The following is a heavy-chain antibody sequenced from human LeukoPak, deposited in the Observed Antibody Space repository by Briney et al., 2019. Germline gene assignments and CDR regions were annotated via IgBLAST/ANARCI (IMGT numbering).Heavy chain of an antibody. CDR1: GLTFSSYS. D-gene: IGHD3-16*01. CDR3: VRDQGGAVSY. Sequence: GGSLRLSCAASGLTFSSYSMNWVRQAPGKGLEWVSYISSLSGTIYYADSVKGRFIISRDNAQNSLFLQMNSLRAEDTAVYYCVRDQGGAVSYWGQGTLVTVSS. CDR2: ISSLSGTI. V-gene: IGHV3-48*01. J-gene: IGHJ4*02.